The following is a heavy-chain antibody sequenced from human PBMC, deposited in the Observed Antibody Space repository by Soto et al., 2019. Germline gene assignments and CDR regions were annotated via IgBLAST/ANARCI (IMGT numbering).Heavy chain of an antibody. D-gene: IGHD5-12*01. CDR3: VRGGGYDAFDH. CDR2: VYYRGRS. Sequence: SETLSLTCTVSGGSVSNSNYYWGWIRQSPGKGLEWIGSVYYRGRSYSKSSVKSRLSMSIDRSRNMFSLNLSSVTAADMAVYYCVRGGGYDAFDHWGQGVPVTVSS. CDR1: GGSVSNSNYY. V-gene: IGHV4-39*07. J-gene: IGHJ4*02.